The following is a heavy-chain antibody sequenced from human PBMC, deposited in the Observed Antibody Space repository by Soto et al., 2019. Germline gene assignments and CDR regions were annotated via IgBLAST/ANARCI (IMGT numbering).Heavy chain of an antibody. CDR3: AREMPLGGILGAEPFDY. V-gene: IGHV3-48*02. J-gene: IGHJ4*02. Sequence: EVQLVESGGGLVQPGGSLRLSCASSGFTFSSCSMNWVRQAPGKGLEWVSFISGSGDTKYYADSVKGRFTISRDNAKNSLYLQMSSLRDEDTAVYYCAREMPLGGILGAEPFDYWGQGTLVTVSS. D-gene: IGHD1-26*01. CDR1: GFTFSSCS. CDR2: ISGSGDTK.